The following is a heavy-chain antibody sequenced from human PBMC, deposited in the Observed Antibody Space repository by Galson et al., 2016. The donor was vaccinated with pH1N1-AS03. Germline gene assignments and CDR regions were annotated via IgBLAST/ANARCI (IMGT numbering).Heavy chain of an antibody. CDR2: IIPTLGIV. J-gene: IGHJ4*02. Sequence: SVKVSCKAYGDSFNNYAISWVRQAPGQGLQWVGGIIPTLGIVNVAQSFQGRVTITADTSATTAYMELTSLRSEDTAVFYCARGGEFNYGTLDYWGQGSLVTVSS. CDR1: GDSFNNYA. CDR3: ARGGEFNYGTLDY. D-gene: IGHD1-7*01. V-gene: IGHV1-69*10.